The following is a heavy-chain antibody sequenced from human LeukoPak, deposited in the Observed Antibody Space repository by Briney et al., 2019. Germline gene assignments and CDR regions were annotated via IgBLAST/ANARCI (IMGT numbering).Heavy chain of an antibody. CDR3: AKSGTYSSSSGYIDS. CDR1: RFTFDGYA. CDR2: ISWNSGNT. Sequence: GRSLRLSCAASRFTFDGYAMHWVRQAPGKGLEWVSSISWNSGNTDYAAPVKGRFTISRDNAKKSLHLQMNSLRAEDTALYHCAKSGTYSSSSGYIDSWGQGTLVTVSS. J-gene: IGHJ4*02. V-gene: IGHV3-9*01. D-gene: IGHD6-6*01.